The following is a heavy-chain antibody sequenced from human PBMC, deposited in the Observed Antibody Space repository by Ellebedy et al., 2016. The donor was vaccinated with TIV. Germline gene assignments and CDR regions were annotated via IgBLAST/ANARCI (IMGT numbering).Heavy chain of an antibody. CDR3: AKLAGVHSWYFDY. Sequence: GESLKISCAASGFTFSTYWMGWVRQAAGKGLEWVSTIDKSGYNTYYTDSVMGRFTISRENSKNTLYLQMNSLRAEDTALYYCAKLAGVHSWYFDYWGQGTLVPVSS. CDR2: IDKSGYNT. J-gene: IGHJ4*02. D-gene: IGHD3-10*01. CDR1: GFTFSTYW. V-gene: IGHV3-23*05.